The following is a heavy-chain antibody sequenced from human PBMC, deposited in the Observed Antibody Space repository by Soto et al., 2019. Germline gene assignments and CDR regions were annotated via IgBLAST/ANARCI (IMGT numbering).Heavy chain of an antibody. CDR2: IYRTGSA. CDR1: GDSISSCGYS. V-gene: IGHV4-30-2*01. D-gene: IGHD3-22*01. Sequence: SETLSLTCTVSGDSISSCGYSWSWIRQPPLKALEWIGYIYRTGSASYSPALKGRVTISVDRSRNQFSLSLSSVTAADTAIYYCARAHYGPSGYYFDSWGQGTLVT. J-gene: IGHJ4*02. CDR3: ARAHYGPSGYYFDS.